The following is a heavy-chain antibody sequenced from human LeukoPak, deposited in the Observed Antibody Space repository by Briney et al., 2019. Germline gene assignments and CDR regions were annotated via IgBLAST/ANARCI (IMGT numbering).Heavy chain of an antibody. CDR3: AKAYYYGSGSYYVAFDC. V-gene: IGHV3-23*01. J-gene: IGHJ4*02. CDR1: GFTFSSYA. Sequence: PGGSLRLSCAASGFTFSSYAMSWVRQAPGEGLEWVSAISGSGGSTYYADSVKGRFTISRDNSKNTLYLQMNSLRAEDTAVYYCAKAYYYGSGSYYVAFDCWGQGTLVTVSS. D-gene: IGHD3-10*01. CDR2: ISGSGGST.